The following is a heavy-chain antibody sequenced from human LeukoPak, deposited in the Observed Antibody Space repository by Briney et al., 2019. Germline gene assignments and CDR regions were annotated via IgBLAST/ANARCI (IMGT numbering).Heavy chain of an antibody. Sequence: SETLSLTCTVSGGSISSGGDYWSWIRQQPGKGLEWIGYISYSGTTYYSPSLQSRITISLGTSKNQFSLELSSVTAADTAVYYCARAAWRGSNSRDAFDIWGLGTVVTVSS. D-gene: IGHD4-23*01. V-gene: IGHV4-31*03. CDR1: GGSISSGGDY. J-gene: IGHJ3*02. CDR3: ARAAWRGSNSRDAFDI. CDR2: ISYSGTT.